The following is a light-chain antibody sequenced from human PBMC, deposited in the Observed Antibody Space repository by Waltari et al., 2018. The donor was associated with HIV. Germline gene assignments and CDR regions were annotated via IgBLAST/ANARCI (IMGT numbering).Light chain of an antibody. CDR3: MQVTQFPHT. Sequence: DIVMTQTPLSSPVSLGQPASISCRSSHSLVHADGRTYLSWLQQRPGQPPRLLIYQTSNRFSGVPDRFSGSGAGTDFTLRISRVEPEDVGIYYCMQVTQFPHTFGQGTKLEIK. CDR1: HSLVHADGRTY. J-gene: IGKJ2*01. CDR2: QTS. V-gene: IGKV2-24*01.